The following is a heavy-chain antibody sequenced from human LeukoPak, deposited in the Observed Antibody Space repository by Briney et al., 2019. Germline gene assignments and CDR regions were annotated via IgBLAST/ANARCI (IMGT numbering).Heavy chain of an antibody. Sequence: GGPLRLSCAASGFTVSTNYMSWVGQGPGKGLEWVSIIYIGGITYYADSVKSRFTISRDSSKNTLYLQMNSLRAEDTAVYYGARDLSNGFDYWGQGTLVTVSS. J-gene: IGHJ4*02. D-gene: IGHD6-25*01. CDR3: ARDLSNGFDY. V-gene: IGHV3-53*01. CDR1: GFTVSTNY. CDR2: IYIGGIT.